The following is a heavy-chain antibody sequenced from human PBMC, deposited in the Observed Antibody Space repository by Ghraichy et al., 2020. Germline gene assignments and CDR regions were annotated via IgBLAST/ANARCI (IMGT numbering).Heavy chain of an antibody. V-gene: IGHV3-23*01. CDR2: ISGSGGST. D-gene: IGHD3-16*01. CDR3: AKGAGEVLGGRY. J-gene: IGHJ4*02. CDR1: GFTFTSYA. Sequence: GGSLRLSCAASGFTFTSYAMNWVRQAPGKGLEWVSAISGSGGSTYYADSVKGRFTISRDNSKNTLYLQMNSLRAEDTAVYYCAKGAGEVLGGRYWGQGTLVTVSS.